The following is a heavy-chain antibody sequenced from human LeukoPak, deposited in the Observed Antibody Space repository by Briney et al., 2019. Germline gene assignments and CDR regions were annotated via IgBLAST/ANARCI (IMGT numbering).Heavy chain of an antibody. D-gene: IGHD5-18*01. CDR3: AKDLVGYSWGEGIDY. CDR1: GFTFDDYA. J-gene: IGHJ4*02. Sequence: PGGSLRLSCAASGFTFDDYAMHWVRQAPGKGLEWVSLISWDGGSTYYADSVKGRFTISRDNSKNSLYLQMNSLRAEDTALYYCAKDLVGYSWGEGIDYWGQGTLVTVSS. V-gene: IGHV3-43D*03. CDR2: ISWDGGST.